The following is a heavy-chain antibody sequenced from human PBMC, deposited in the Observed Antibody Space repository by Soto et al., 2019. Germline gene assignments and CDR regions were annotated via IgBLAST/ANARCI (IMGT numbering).Heavy chain of an antibody. CDR3: ATSVEGHFDY. D-gene: IGHD6-19*01. V-gene: IGHV3-48*02. CDR2: ITSDTNTI. CDR1: GFPFSIYS. J-gene: IGHJ4*02. Sequence: EVQLVESGGGLVQPGGSLRLTCAASGFPFSIYSMNLVRHAPGKGLEWSSYITSDTNTIKYAASVKGRFTISRDNAKNLVYLQMNSLRDEDTAVYFCATSVEGHFDYWGQGTVVTVSS.